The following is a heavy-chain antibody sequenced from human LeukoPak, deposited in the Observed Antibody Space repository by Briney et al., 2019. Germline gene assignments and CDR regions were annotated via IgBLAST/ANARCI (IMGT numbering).Heavy chain of an antibody. CDR1: GYTFTSYG. D-gene: IGHD3-10*01. Sequence: ASVKVSCKASGYTFTSYGISWVRQAPGQGLEWMGWISAYNGNTNYAQKLQGRVTMTTDTSTSTAYMELRSLRSDDTAVYYCARFITMVRGVNPYYYGMDVWGQGTTVTVSS. CDR3: ARFITMVRGVNPYYYGMDV. V-gene: IGHV1-18*01. CDR2: ISAYNGNT. J-gene: IGHJ6*02.